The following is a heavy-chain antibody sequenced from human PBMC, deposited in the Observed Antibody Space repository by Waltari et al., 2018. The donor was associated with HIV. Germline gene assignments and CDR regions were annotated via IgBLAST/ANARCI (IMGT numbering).Heavy chain of an antibody. CDR1: GGTFSSQA. V-gene: IGHV1-69*01. CDR2: LIAIFGTT. J-gene: IGHJ4*02. Sequence: QVQLVQSGAEVKKAGSSVKVSCQAPGGTFSSQAISWVRQAPGQGLDWVGGLIAIFGTTNYAQKFQGRVTMTGDESTSTAYMELSSLRSEETAVYYCTYCSGGRSYWFDYWGQGTLVTVSS. D-gene: IGHD2-15*01. CDR3: TYCSGGRSYWFDY.